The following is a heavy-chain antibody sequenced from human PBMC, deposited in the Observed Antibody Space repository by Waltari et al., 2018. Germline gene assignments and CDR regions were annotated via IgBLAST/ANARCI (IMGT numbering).Heavy chain of an antibody. CDR1: GGSISSYY. CDR2: IYYSGST. D-gene: IGHD2-2*01. CDR3: ASAVASHPALYNAFEI. Sequence: QVQLQESGPGLVKPSETLSLTCTVSGGSISSYYWSWIRQPPGKGLEWIGYIYYSGSTNYNPALKSRVTISVDTSKNQFSLKLSSVTAAETAGYYCASAVASHPALYNAFEIWGQGTMVTVSS. J-gene: IGHJ3*02. V-gene: IGHV4-59*01.